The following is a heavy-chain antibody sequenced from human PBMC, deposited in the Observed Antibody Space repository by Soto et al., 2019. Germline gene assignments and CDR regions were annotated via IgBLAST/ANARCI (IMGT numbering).Heavy chain of an antibody. CDR1: GYTFTSYG. CDR2: ISAYNGNT. Sequence: ASVKVSCRASGYTFTSYGISWVRQAPGQGLEWMGWISAYNGNTNYAQKLQGRVTMNTDTSTSTDYMELRRLRSDDTAVYYCGRAAKFYSGYGLGYWGQGTLVTVSS. V-gene: IGHV1-18*01. D-gene: IGHD5-12*01. CDR3: GRAAKFYSGYGLGY. J-gene: IGHJ4*02.